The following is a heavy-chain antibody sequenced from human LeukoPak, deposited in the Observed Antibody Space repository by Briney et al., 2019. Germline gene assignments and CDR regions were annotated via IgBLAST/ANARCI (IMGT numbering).Heavy chain of an antibody. D-gene: IGHD4-17*01. CDR3: ARGFSTLLFVYGDYVFY. CDR2: ISYDGSNK. Sequence: GGSLRLSCAASGFTFSSYAMHWVRQAPGEGLEWVAVISYDGSNKYYADSVKGRFTISRDNSKNTLYLQMNSLRAEDTAVYYCARGFSTLLFVYGDYVFYWGQGTLVTVSS. V-gene: IGHV3-30-3*01. J-gene: IGHJ4*02. CDR1: GFTFSSYA.